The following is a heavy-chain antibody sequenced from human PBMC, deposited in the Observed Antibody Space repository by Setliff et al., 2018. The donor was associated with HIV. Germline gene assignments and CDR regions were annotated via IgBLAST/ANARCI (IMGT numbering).Heavy chain of an antibody. V-gene: IGHV2-26*02. CDR2: IFSNNEK. D-gene: IGHD6-13*01. J-gene: IGHJ4*02. CDR3: ARASEGQQLAAFDY. Sequence: GSGPTLVNPTETLTLTCTVSGFSLNNARMGVSWIRQPPGKALEWLAHIFSNNEKSYKTSLKNRLTISKDASENQVVLTMTTMGPVDTATYYCARASEGQQLAAFDYWGQGTLVTVSS. CDR1: GFSLNNARMG.